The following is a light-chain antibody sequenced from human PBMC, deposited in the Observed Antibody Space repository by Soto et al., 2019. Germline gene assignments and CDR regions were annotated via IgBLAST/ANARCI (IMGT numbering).Light chain of an antibody. Sequence: QSVLTQPASVSGSPGQSITISCTGTSSDVGGYNYVCWYQQHPGKAPKLIIYDVTNRPSGVANRFSGSKSGNTASLSISGLQAEDEADYYCSSYTSSSTVVFGGGTKLTVL. V-gene: IGLV2-14*01. CDR2: DVT. CDR3: SSYTSSSTVV. CDR1: SSDVGGYNY. J-gene: IGLJ2*01.